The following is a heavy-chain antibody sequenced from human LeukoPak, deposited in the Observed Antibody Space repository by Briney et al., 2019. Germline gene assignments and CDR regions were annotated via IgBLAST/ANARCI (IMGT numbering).Heavy chain of an antibody. V-gene: IGHV4-34*01. CDR2: INHSGST. J-gene: IGHJ4*02. Sequence: SETLSLTCAVYGGSFSGYYWSWIRQPPGKGLEWIGEINHSGSTNYNPSLKSRVTISVDTSKNQFSLKLSSVTAADTAVYYCARDVQSCSSTSCYRGLDYWGQGTLVTVSS. CDR1: GGSFSGYY. CDR3: ARDVQSCSSTSCYRGLDY. D-gene: IGHD2-2*02.